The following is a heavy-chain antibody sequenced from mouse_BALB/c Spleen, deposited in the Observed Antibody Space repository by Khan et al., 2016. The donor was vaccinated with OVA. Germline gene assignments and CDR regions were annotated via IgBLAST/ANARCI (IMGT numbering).Heavy chain of an antibody. CDR2: ITYSGST. D-gene: IGHD3-3*01. Sequence: EVQLQESGPGLVKPSQSLSLTCTVTGYSITSDYAWNWIRQFPGNRLEWMGYITYSGSTSYTPSLKSRISITRDTSKNLFFLQLNSVTTEDTATYDCARGRAYWGQGTLVTVSA. CDR3: ARGRAY. CDR1: GYSITSDYA. V-gene: IGHV3-2*02. J-gene: IGHJ3*01.